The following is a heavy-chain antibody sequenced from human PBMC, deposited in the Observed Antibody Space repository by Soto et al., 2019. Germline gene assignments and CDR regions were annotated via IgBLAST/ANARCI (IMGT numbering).Heavy chain of an antibody. CDR3: ARATTTVTTFDS. D-gene: IGHD4-17*01. CDR2: IYYTGTT. J-gene: IGHJ4*02. CDR1: GGSITSGGYY. V-gene: IGHV4-31*03. Sequence: QLPLQEPGPGLVKPFQTLSLTCSVSGGSITSGGYYWSWIRQVPGKGLEWIGNIYYTGTTYYNPALKSRLTISVDTSKSQFSLNLSSVTAADTAVYFCARATTTVTTFDSWGQGTQVTVSS.